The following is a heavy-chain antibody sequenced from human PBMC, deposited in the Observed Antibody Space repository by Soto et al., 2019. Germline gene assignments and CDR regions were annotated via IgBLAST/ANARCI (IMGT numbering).Heavy chain of an antibody. J-gene: IGHJ6*02. V-gene: IGHV3-11*01. D-gene: IGHD3-10*01. CDR3: AREPRNYGSGSYQGGYYYGMDV. CDR2: ISSSGSTI. CDR1: GFTFSDYY. Sequence: PGGSLRLSCAASGFTFSDYYMSWIRQAPGKGLEWVSYISSSGSTIYYADSVKGRFTISRDNAKNSLYLQMNSLRAEDTAVYYCAREPRNYGSGSYQGGYYYGMDVWGQGTTVTVSS.